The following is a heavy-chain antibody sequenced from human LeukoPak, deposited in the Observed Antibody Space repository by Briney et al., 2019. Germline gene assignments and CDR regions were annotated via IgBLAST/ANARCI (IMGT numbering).Heavy chain of an antibody. CDR2: ISGSGGST. CDR3: AKLDIVVVPAAIQDY. J-gene: IGHJ4*02. V-gene: IGHV3-23*01. CDR1: GFTFSSYA. D-gene: IGHD2-2*01. Sequence: PGGSLRLSCAASGFTFSSYAMSWVRQAPGKGLERVSAISGSGGSTYYADSVKGRFTISRDNSKNTLYLQMNSLRAEDTAVYYCAKLDIVVVPAAIQDYWGQGTLVTVSS.